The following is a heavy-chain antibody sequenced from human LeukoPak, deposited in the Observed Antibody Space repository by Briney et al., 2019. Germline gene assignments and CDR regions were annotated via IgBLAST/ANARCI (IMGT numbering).Heavy chain of an antibody. J-gene: IGHJ4*02. Sequence: TGGSLRLSCAASGFTFSNYWMHWVRQAPGKGLEWVSYISSSGSTIYYADSVKGRFTISRDNAKNSLYLQMNSLRAEDTAVYYCAREVRYFALGDYWGQGTLVTVSS. CDR3: AREVRYFALGDY. CDR2: ISSSGSTI. CDR1: GFTFSNYW. V-gene: IGHV3-48*04. D-gene: IGHD3-9*01.